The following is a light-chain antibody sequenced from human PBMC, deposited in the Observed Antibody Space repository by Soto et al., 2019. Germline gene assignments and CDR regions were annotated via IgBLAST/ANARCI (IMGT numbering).Light chain of an antibody. CDR1: QTISSW. CDR3: QQYYSYPPT. CDR2: KAS. J-gene: IGKJ5*01. V-gene: IGKV1-5*03. Sequence: DIQMTQSPSTLSGSVGDRVTITCRASQTISSWLAWYQQKPGKAPKLLIYKASTLKSGVPSRFSGSGSGTEFTLTISSLQPDDFATYYCQQYYSYPPTFGPGTRLEIK.